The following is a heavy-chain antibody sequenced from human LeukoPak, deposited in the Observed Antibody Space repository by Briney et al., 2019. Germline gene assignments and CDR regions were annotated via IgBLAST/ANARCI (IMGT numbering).Heavy chain of an antibody. Sequence: GESLKISCRGSGYNFADYWIAWVRQMPEKSLMWMGIIYPGDSDTRYSPSFRGQVNISADKHISTAYLQWSSLKAPDTAIYYCARQGVSARHRAFDIWGQGTMVTVSS. J-gene: IGHJ3*02. CDR1: GYNFADYW. D-gene: IGHD6-6*01. V-gene: IGHV5-51*01. CDR2: IYPGDSDT. CDR3: ARQGVSARHRAFDI.